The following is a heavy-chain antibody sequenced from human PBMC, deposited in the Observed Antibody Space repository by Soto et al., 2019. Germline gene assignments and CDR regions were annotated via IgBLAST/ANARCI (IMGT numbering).Heavy chain of an antibody. CDR2: IYYSGST. V-gene: IGHV4-59*01. J-gene: IGHJ4*02. CDR3: ASTYYYDSSGSGPTTGAFGY. Sequence: PSETLSLTCTVSGGSISSYYWSWIRQPPGKGLEWIGYIYYSGSTNYNPSLKSRVTISVDTSKNQFSLKLSSVTAADTAVYYCASTYYYDSSGSGPTTGAFGYWGQGPLVTVSS. CDR1: GGSISSYY. D-gene: IGHD3-22*01.